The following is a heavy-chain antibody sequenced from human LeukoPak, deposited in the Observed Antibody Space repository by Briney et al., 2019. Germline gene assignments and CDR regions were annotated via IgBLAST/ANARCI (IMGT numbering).Heavy chain of an antibody. Sequence: NPSETLSLTCSVSGYSIRSGYYWGWIRQPPGKGLEWIGSIYRSGSSYYNPSLKSRVTISVDTSKNQFSLKLSSVTAADTAVYYCARVASRVYCSGGSCYLRGSWFDPWGQGTLVTVSS. CDR1: GYSIRSGYY. CDR3: ARVASRVYCSGGSCYLRGSWFDP. D-gene: IGHD2-15*01. V-gene: IGHV4-38-2*02. J-gene: IGHJ5*02. CDR2: IYRSGSS.